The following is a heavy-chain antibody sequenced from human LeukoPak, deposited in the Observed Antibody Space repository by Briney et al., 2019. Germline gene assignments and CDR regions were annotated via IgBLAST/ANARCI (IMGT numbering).Heavy chain of an antibody. CDR2: IYSDNT. CDR1: GFTVSSNS. D-gene: IGHD6-13*01. J-gene: IGHJ4*02. CDR3: AKDGIAADIDY. Sequence: PGGSLRLSCTVSGFTVSSNSMSWVRQAPGKGLEWVSFIYSDNTHYSDSVKGRFTISRDNSKNTLYLQMNSLRAEDTAVYYCAKDGIAADIDYWGQGTLDTVSS. V-gene: IGHV3-66*03.